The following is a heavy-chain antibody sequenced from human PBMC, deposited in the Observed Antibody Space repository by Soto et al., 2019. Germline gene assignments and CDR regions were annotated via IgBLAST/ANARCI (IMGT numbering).Heavy chain of an antibody. CDR2: IYYSGST. CDR3: ARGVLRYFDWSSPGGYYYYGMDV. J-gene: IGHJ6*02. D-gene: IGHD3-9*01. Sequence: PSETLSLTCTVSGGSISSGGYYWSWIRQHPGKGLEWIGYIYYSGSTYYNPSLKSRVTISVDTSKNQFSLKLSSVTAADTAVYYCARGVLRYFDWSSPGGYYYYGMDVWGQGTTVTVSS. V-gene: IGHV4-31*03. CDR1: GGSISSGGYY.